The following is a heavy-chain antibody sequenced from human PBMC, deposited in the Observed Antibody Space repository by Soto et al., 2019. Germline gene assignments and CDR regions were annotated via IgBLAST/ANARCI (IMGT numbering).Heavy chain of an antibody. CDR1: GFSFTTSGVG. J-gene: IGHJ6*02. D-gene: IGHD1-26*01. Sequence: QITLKESGPTLVKPTQTLTLTCTFSGFSFTTSGVGVGWVRQPPGKALEWLALLYWDDDKRYSSSLKSRLTISKDTSKNQVVLTMTNMDPVDTATYYCAYRPGEGNGRASYYGMDVWGQGTTVTVSS. V-gene: IGHV2-5*02. CDR2: LYWDDDK. CDR3: AYRPGEGNGRASYYGMDV.